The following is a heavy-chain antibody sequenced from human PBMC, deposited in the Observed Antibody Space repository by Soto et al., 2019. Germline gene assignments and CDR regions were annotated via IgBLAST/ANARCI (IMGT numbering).Heavy chain of an antibody. J-gene: IGHJ5*02. CDR3: ARASDSCYFLKGCWFDP. V-gene: IGHV3-11*06. D-gene: IGHD2-15*01. CDR2: ISSSSSYT. Sequence: QVQLVESGGGLVKPGGSLRLSCAASGFTFSDYYMSWIRQAPGKGLEWVSYISSSSSYTNYADSVKGRFTISRDNAKNSLYLQMNSLRAEDTAVYYCARASDSCYFLKGCWFDPWGQGTLVTVSS. CDR1: GFTFSDYY.